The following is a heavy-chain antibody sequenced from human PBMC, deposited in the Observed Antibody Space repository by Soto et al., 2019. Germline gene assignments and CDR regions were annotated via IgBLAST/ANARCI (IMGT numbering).Heavy chain of an antibody. V-gene: IGHV4-61*01. CDR1: GGSVSSGSYY. J-gene: IGHJ6*02. D-gene: IGHD6-13*01. CDR3: ARDIIAAAGTIYYYYGMDV. Sequence: PSETLSLTCTVSGGSVSSGSYYWSWIRQPPGKGLEWIGYIYYSGSTNYNPSLESRVTISVDTSKNQFSLKLSSVTAADTAVYYCARDIIAAAGTIYYYYGMDVWGQGTTVTVSS. CDR2: IYYSGST.